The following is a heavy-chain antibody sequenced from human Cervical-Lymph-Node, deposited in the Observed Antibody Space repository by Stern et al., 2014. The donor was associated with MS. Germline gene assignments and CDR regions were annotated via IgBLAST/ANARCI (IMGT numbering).Heavy chain of an antibody. CDR3: AREGYCTNGVCYYWFDP. CDR2: IRAYNGNT. J-gene: IGHJ5*02. Sequence: QVQLVQSGAEVKKPGASVKVSCKASGYTFTSYGISWVRQATGQGLEWMGWIRAYNGNTNYAQKLQGRVTMTTDTSTSTAYMELRSMRSDDTAVYYCAREGYCTNGVCYYWFDPWGQGTLVTVSS. V-gene: IGHV1-18*01. CDR1: GYTFTSYG. D-gene: IGHD2-8*01.